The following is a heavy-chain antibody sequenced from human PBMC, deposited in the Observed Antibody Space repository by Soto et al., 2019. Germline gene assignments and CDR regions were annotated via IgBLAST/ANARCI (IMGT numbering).Heavy chain of an antibody. CDR2: ISSSRSTI. D-gene: IGHD2-2*01. CDR3: ARDCPGSSTTCYGNEWFDS. Sequence: EVPLVESGGGLVQPGGSLRLSCAASGFTFSSYSMNWVRQAPGKGLEWVSYISSSRSTIYYADSVKGRFTISRDNAKNSPYLQMNSLRAEDTAVYYWARDCPGSSTTCYGNEWFDSWGQGTLVTVSS. J-gene: IGHJ5*01. CDR1: GFTFSSYS. V-gene: IGHV3-48*01.